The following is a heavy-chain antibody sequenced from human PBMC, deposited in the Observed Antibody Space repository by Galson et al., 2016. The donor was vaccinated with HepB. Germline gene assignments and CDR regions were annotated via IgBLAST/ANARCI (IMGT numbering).Heavy chain of an antibody. CDR2: INPGNGQT. J-gene: IGHJ4*02. Sequence: SVKVSCKASGYRFTSFVIHWMRQAPGQSLEWMGWINPGNGQTEYSQKFQARVTIPRDTSASTAFMVMSSLRSEDTAVYSCAKVHYYGSGSPYYFDFWGQGTLVTVSS. V-gene: IGHV1-3*01. CDR1: GYRFTSFV. CDR3: AKVHYYGSGSPYYFDF. D-gene: IGHD3-10*01.